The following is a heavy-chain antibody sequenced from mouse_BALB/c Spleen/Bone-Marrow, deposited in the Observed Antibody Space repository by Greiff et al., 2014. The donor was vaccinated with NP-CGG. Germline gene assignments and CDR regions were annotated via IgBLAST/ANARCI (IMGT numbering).Heavy chain of an antibody. CDR2: IYPGDGDT. V-gene: IGHV1-80*01. D-gene: IGHD2-4*01. CDR3: TRDDFRPDY. CDR1: GYAFSSFW. Sequence: QVTLKESGAELVRPGSSVEISCKVSGYAFSSFWMNWMKQRPGQGPEWIGQIYPGDGDTNYNGKFKGKATLTADMSSSTAYIQLSSLTSEDSAVYFCTRDDFRPDYWGQGTTLTVSS. J-gene: IGHJ2*01.